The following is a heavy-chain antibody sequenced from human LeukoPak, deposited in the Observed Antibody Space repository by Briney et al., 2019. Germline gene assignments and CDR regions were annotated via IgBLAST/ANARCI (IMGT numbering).Heavy chain of an antibody. CDR2: ISGSGGST. CDR1: GFTFSTYW. CDR3: AKQTSWYFDY. D-gene: IGHD2-2*01. J-gene: IGHJ4*02. Sequence: AGGSLRLSCAASGFTFSTYWMTWVRQAPGKGLEWVSAISGSGGSTYYADSVKGRFTISRDNSKNTLYLQMNSLRAEDTAVYYCAKQTSWYFDYWGQGTLVTVSS. V-gene: IGHV3-23*01.